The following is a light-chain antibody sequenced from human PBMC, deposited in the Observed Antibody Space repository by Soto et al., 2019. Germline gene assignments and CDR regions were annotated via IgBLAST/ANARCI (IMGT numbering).Light chain of an antibody. V-gene: IGKV1-27*01. J-gene: IGKJ4*01. Sequence: DIQMTQSPSSLSASVGDRVTITCPASQSSSNFLAWYQQRPGKVRKVLIYAASTLQSGVPSRFSGSGSVTEFTISISVVQPADVASSYCREYNSAPSLTCDGGTKVVIK. CDR3: REYNSAPSLT. CDR2: AAS. CDR1: QSSSNF.